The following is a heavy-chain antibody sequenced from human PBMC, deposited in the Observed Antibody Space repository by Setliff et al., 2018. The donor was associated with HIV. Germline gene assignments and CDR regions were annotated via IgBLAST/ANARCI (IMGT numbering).Heavy chain of an antibody. CDR3: ARDNRVMALNYYYYYMDV. Sequence: NPSETLSLTCTVSGGSISSYYWSWIRQPPGKGLEWIGYIYYSGSTNYNPSLKSRVTISVDTSKNQFSLKLSSVTAADTAVYYCARDNRVMALNYYYYYMDVWGKGTTVTVSS. D-gene: IGHD2-21*01. J-gene: IGHJ6*03. CDR1: GGSISSYY. V-gene: IGHV4-59*01. CDR2: IYYSGST.